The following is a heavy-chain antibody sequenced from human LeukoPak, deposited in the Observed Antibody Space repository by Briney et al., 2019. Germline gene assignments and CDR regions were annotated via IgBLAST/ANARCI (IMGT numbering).Heavy chain of an antibody. V-gene: IGHV4-4*02. CDR1: GGSISSSNW. CDR3: ARSPSGYCSGGSCPKRPRGDY. Sequence: PSETLSLTCAVSGGSISSSNWWSWVRQPPGKGLEWIGEIYHSGSTNYNPSLKSRVTISVDKSKNQFSLKLSSVTAADTAVYYCARSPSGYCSGGSCPKRPRGDYWGQGTLVTVSS. D-gene: IGHD2-15*01. J-gene: IGHJ4*02. CDR2: IYHSGST.